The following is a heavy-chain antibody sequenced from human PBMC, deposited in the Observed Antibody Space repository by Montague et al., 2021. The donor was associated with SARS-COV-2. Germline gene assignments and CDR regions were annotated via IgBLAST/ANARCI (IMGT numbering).Heavy chain of an antibody. J-gene: IGHJ6*02. Sequence: TLSLTCTVSGGSISSGSYYWNWIRQPVGKGPEWIGRIYTSGSTNYNPSLKSRVTISVDTSKNQFSLKLSSVTAADTAVYYCAREVYQLPNTYYYYYGMDVWGQGTTVTVSS. CDR2: IYTSGST. CDR1: GGSISSGSYY. CDR3: AREVYQLPNTYYYYYGMDV. D-gene: IGHD2-2*01. V-gene: IGHV4-61*02.